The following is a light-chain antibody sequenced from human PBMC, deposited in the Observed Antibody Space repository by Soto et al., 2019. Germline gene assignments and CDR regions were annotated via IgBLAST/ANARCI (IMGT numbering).Light chain of an antibody. CDR2: AAS. CDR3: QQYTSCALT. CDR1: LGISNY. J-gene: IGKJ3*01. Sequence: DIQMTQSPSSLSVSVGDRVTITCRASLGISNYLAWYQQKPGKVPRLLIYAASTMESGVPSRFSGSGSGTDFTLTISSLESEDGAIYYCQQYTSCALTFGHGTKVDI. V-gene: IGKV1-27*01.